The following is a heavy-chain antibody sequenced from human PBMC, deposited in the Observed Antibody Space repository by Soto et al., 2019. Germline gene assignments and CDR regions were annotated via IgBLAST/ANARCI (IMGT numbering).Heavy chain of an antibody. CDR2: IYYSGST. J-gene: IGHJ6*02. CDR3: ARDSIVVVPAASDWYYYYGMDV. D-gene: IGHD2-2*01. CDR1: GGSISSYY. V-gene: IGHV4-59*01. Sequence: SETLSLTCTVSGGSISSYYWSWIRQPPGKGLEWIGYIYYSGSTNYNPSLKSRVTISVDTSKNQFSLKLSSVTAADTAVYYCARDSIVVVPAASDWYYYYGMDVWGQGTTVTVSS.